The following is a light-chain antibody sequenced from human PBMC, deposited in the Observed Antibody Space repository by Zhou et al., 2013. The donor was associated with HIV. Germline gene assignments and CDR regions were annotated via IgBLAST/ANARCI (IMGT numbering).Light chain of an antibody. CDR1: QSIGRW. Sequence: DIQMTQSPSTLSASVGDRVTITCRASQSIGRWLAWYQQKPGKAPNLLIYKASNLESGVPSRFSGSGSGTEFTLTINSLQPHDSATYFCQQYDTFSYTFGQGTKLEIE. CDR3: QQYDTFSYT. CDR2: KAS. V-gene: IGKV1-5*03. J-gene: IGKJ2*01.